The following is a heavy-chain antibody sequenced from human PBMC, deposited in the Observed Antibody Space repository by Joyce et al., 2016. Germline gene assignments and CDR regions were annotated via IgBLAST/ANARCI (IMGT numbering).Heavy chain of an antibody. CDR1: GGSISSSDYY. CDR3: ARRDFWSGYLYFDS. Sequence: QLQLQESGPGLVKSSETLSLTCTVSGGSISSSDYYWGWIRQPPGKGLEWIGSFHYSGANNNSPSLESRVTISLDTSKNQFSLRLTSVTAADTAVYYCARRDFWSGYLYFDSWGQGALVTVSS. CDR2: FHYSGAN. V-gene: IGHV4-39*07. D-gene: IGHD3-3*01. J-gene: IGHJ4*02.